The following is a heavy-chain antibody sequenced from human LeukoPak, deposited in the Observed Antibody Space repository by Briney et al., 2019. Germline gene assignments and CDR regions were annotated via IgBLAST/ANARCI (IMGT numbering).Heavy chain of an antibody. CDR1: GFTFSSYA. J-gene: IGHJ4*02. V-gene: IGHV3-23*01. Sequence: PGGSLRLSCAASGFTFSSYAMSWVRQAPGKGLEWVSAISGSGGSTYYADSVKGRFTISRDNSKNTLYLQMNSLRAEGTAVYYCAKSHYDSSGYYDYWGQGTLVTVSS. CDR2: ISGSGGST. CDR3: AKSHYDSSGYYDY. D-gene: IGHD3-22*01.